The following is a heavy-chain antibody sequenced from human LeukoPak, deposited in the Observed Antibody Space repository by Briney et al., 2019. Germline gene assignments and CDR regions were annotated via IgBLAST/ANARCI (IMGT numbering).Heavy chain of an antibody. CDR2: IYYSGST. CDR1: GFTFSSYW. J-gene: IGHJ4*02. CDR3: AVGHRYFDY. Sequence: GSLRLSCAASGFTFSSYWMSWIRQPPGKGLEWIGSIYYSGSTYYNPSLKSRVTISVDTSKNQFSLKLSSVTAADTAVYYCAVGHRYFDYWGQGTLVTVSS. V-gene: IGHV4-39*07. D-gene: IGHD1-14*01.